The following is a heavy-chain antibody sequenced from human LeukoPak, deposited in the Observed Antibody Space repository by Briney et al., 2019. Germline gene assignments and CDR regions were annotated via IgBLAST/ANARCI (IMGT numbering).Heavy chain of an antibody. CDR1: GYIFTGYY. D-gene: IGHD3-22*01. CDR2: INPNSGGT. J-gene: IGHJ4*02. V-gene: IGHV1-2*02. Sequence: ASVKVSCKASGYIFTGYYIHWVRQAPGQGLEWMGWINPNSGGTNYAQKFQGRVTMTRDTSISTAYMELSRLRSDDTAVYYCARVMYYDSRFQPYENWGQGTLVTVSS. CDR3: ARVMYYDSRFQPYEN.